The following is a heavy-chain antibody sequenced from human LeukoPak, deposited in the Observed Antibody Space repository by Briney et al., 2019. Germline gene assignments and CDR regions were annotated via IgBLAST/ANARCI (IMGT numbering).Heavy chain of an antibody. CDR3: GSIGSSWYEDY. D-gene: IGHD6-13*01. V-gene: IGHV3-7*01. Sequence: GGSLRLSCAASGFTFSSYWMRWVRQAPGKGLEWVANIKQDGSEKYYVDSVKGRFTISRDNAKNSLYLQMNSLRAEDTAVYYCGSIGSSWYEDYCGQGTLVTVSS. CDR1: GFTFSSYW. CDR2: IKQDGSEK. J-gene: IGHJ4*02.